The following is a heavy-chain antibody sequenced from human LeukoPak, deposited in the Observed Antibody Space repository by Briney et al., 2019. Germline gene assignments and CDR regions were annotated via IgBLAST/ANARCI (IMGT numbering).Heavy chain of an antibody. CDR2: INPNSGGT. D-gene: IGHD2-2*01. V-gene: IGHV1-2*04. CDR1: GYTFTSYY. CDR3: AQGYCSSTSCLELDY. J-gene: IGHJ4*02. Sequence: ASVKVSCKASGYTFTSYYMHWVRQAPGQGLEWMGWINPNSGGTNYAQKFQGWVTMTRDTSISTAYMELSRLRSDDTAVYYCAQGYCSSTSCLELDYWGQGTLVTVSS.